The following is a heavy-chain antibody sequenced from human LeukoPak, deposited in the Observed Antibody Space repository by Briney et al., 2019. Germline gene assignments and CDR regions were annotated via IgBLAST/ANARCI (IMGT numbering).Heavy chain of an antibody. D-gene: IGHD2-15*01. J-gene: IGHJ4*02. CDR1: GGSISSSDYY. CDR2: IYYSGST. CDR3: ARRPYCSDSSCYRYFDY. Sequence: SETPSLTCTVSGGSISSSDYYWGWIRQPPGKGLEWIGSIYYSGSTYYNPSLKSRVTVSVDTSKNQFSLKLSSVTAADTAVYYCARRPYCSDSSCYRYFDYWGQGTLVTVSS. V-gene: IGHV4-39*01.